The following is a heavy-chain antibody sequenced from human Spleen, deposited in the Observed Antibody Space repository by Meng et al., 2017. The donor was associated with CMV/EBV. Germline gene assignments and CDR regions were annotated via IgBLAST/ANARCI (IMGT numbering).Heavy chain of an antibody. J-gene: IGHJ4*02. CDR1: GFTFSKAW. CDR2: IKSETDGGTT. V-gene: IGHV3-15*05. Sequence: GFTFSKAWMSWVRQAPGKGLDWVGRIKSETDGGTTDYAAPVKGRFTISRDDSKNRLYLQMNSLKTEDTAVYYCTTEQYCGSTSYSDYWGQGTLVTVSS. CDR3: TTEQYCGSTSYSDY. D-gene: IGHD2-2*01.